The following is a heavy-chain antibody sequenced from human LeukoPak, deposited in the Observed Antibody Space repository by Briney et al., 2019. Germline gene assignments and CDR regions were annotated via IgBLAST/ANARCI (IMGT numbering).Heavy chain of an antibody. CDR1: GYSISSGYY. Sequence: SETLSLTCTVSGYSISSGYYWGWIRQPPGKGLEWIGSIYHSGSTYYNPSLKSRVTTSVDTSKNQFSLKLSSVTAADTAVYYCARDPTEVYSNYGEDYFDYWGQGTLVTVSS. J-gene: IGHJ4*02. CDR3: ARDPTEVYSNYGEDYFDY. CDR2: IYHSGST. D-gene: IGHD4-11*01. V-gene: IGHV4-38-2*02.